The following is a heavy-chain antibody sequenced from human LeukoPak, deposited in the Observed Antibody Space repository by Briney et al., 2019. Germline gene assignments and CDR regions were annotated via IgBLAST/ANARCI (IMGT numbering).Heavy chain of an antibody. V-gene: IGHV5-51*01. Sequence: GESLKISCKGSVYTITNYCIVCVRQMPGKSLEFMGIIYPGDSDTRYSPSFQSQVTISFDKSINTAYLQWSSLKASDSAMYYCERAGYSKRWDGVDYWGQGTLVTVSS. CDR2: IYPGDSDT. CDR1: VYTITNYC. D-gene: IGHD5-12*01. J-gene: IGHJ4*02. CDR3: ERAGYSKRWDGVDY.